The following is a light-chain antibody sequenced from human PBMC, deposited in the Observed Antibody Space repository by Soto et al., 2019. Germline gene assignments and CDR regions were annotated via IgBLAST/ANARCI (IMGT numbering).Light chain of an antibody. Sequence: DIQMTQSPSTLSASVGDRVTITCRASQSISSWLAWYQQKPGKAPKLLIYKASSLESGVPSRFSGSGSGTEFTLTISNLLPDDFATYYCQQYNSFSFTFGQGTKVEIK. CDR1: QSISSW. CDR2: KAS. J-gene: IGKJ2*01. V-gene: IGKV1-5*03. CDR3: QQYNSFSFT.